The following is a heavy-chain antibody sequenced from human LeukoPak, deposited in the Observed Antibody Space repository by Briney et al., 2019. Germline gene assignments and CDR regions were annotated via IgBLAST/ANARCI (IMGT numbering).Heavy chain of an antibody. Sequence: ASVKVSCKASGYTFTSYGISWVRQAPGQGLEWMGWISAYNGNTNYAQKLQGRVTMTTDTSTSTAYMELRSLRSDDTAVYYCARGRSIVGATAQFDYWGQGTLVTVSS. V-gene: IGHV1-18*01. CDR2: ISAYNGNT. J-gene: IGHJ4*02. CDR1: GYTFTSYG. D-gene: IGHD1-26*01. CDR3: ARGRSIVGATAQFDY.